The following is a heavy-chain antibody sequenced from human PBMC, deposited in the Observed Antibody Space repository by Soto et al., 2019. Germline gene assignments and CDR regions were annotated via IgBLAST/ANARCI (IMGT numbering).Heavy chain of an antibody. CDR2: IYPGDSDT. V-gene: IGHV5-51*01. CDR1: GYSFTSYW. J-gene: IGHJ6*02. CDR3: ARGVAPYYFQYGMDV. Sequence: GESLKISCKGSGYSFTSYWIGWVRQMPGKGLELMGIIYPGDSDTRYSPSFQGQVTISADKSISTAYLHWNSLKASDSAMYYCARGVAPYYFQYGMDVWGQGTTVTVSS. D-gene: IGHD2-8*01.